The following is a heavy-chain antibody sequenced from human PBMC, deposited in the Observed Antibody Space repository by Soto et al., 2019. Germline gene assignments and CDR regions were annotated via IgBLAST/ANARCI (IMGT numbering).Heavy chain of an antibody. CDR1: GLNVAKFA. CDR2: VSGGGSTT. J-gene: IGHJ4*02. D-gene: IGHD2-8*01. CDR3: AKELEIVLMVHAASDY. Sequence: GSLRRSCEASGLNVAKFAMNWVRQAPGQGLEWVSAVSGGGSTTYYADSVKGRFTISRDNSRNTVHLQIDSLRAEDTAIYYCAKELEIVLMVHAASDYWGQGIPVTVSS. V-gene: IGHV3-23*01.